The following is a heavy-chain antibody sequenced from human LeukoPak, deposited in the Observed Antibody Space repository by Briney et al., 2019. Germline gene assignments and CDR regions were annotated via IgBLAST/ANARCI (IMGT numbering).Heavy chain of an antibody. Sequence: ASVKVSCKASGYTFTDYGFSWVRQAPGQRLEWMGWISTYNGNTNYAQRFHGRVTMTTDTSTSTAYMELRSLRFGDTAVYYCARDWGSGSYLEYWGQGTLVTVSS. J-gene: IGHJ4*02. CDR2: ISTYNGNT. CDR3: ARDWGSGSYLEY. V-gene: IGHV1-18*01. D-gene: IGHD3-10*01. CDR1: GYTFTDYG.